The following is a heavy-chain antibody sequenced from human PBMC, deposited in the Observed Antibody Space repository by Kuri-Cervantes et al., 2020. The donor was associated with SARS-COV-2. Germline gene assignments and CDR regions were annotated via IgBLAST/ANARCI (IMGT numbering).Heavy chain of an antibody. D-gene: IGHD6-25*01. Sequence: SETLSLTCAAYGGSLSGSYWAWIRQSPGKRLEWKGEDNHNGGANYNPSLRSRVTLSVDPSKAQFSLSLSSVTAADTAVYYCARLGGYRSCYNWFDPWGQGTLVTVSS. V-gene: IGHV4-34*01. CDR3: ARLGGYRSCYNWFDP. J-gene: IGHJ5*02. CDR1: GGSLSGSY. CDR2: DNHNGGA.